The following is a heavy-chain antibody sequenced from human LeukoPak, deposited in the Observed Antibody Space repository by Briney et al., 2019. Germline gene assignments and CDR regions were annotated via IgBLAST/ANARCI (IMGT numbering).Heavy chain of an antibody. J-gene: IGHJ4*02. CDR3: AKGSGYSYGYSYFDY. D-gene: IGHD5-18*01. CDR1: GFSFNNYV. V-gene: IGHV3-21*01. Sequence: GGSLRLSCAASGFSFNNYVMSWVRQAPGKGLEWVSSISSSSSYIYYADSVKGRFTISRDNAKNSLYLQMNSLRAEDTAVYYCAKGSGYSYGYSYFDYWGQGTLVTVSS. CDR2: ISSSSSYI.